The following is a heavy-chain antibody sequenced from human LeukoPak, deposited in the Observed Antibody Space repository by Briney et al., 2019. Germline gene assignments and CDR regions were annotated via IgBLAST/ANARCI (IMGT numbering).Heavy chain of an antibody. D-gene: IGHD3-10*01. CDR3: ARDRAVWFGELSGFWWFDP. CDR1: GGSISSYY. V-gene: IGHV4-4*07. CDR2: IYTSGST. J-gene: IGHJ5*02. Sequence: SETLSLTCTVSGGSISSYYWSWIRQPAGKGLEWIGRIYTSGSTNYNPSLKSRVTMSVDTSKNQFSLKLSSVTAADTAVYYCARDRAVWFGELSGFWWFDPWGQGTLVTVSS.